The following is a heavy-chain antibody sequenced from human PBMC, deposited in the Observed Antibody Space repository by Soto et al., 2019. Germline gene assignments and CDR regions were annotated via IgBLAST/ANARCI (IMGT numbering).Heavy chain of an antibody. V-gene: IGHV1-2*04. J-gene: IGHJ5*02. D-gene: IGHD2-2*01. Sequence: ASVKVSCKASGYTFTGYYMHWVRQAPGQGLEWMGWINPNSGGTNYAQKFQGWVTMTRDTSISTAYMELSRLRSDDTAVYYCARAFNCSSTSCYWGGASPGGWFDPWGQGTLVTVSS. CDR1: GYTFTGYY. CDR2: INPNSGGT. CDR3: ARAFNCSSTSCYWGGASPGGWFDP.